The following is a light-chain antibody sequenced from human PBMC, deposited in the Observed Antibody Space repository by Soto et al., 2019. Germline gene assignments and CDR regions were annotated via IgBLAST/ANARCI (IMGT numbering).Light chain of an antibody. CDR1: QSISGT. CDR3: QQYNNWPPIT. CDR2: GAS. J-gene: IGKJ5*01. V-gene: IGKV3D-15*01. Sequence: EIVMTQSPATLSVSPGGRATLSCRASQSISGTLAWYQQKPGQAPRLLIYGASTRATGIPARFSGSGSGTEFTLSISSLQSEDFAVYYCQQYNNWPPITFGQGTRLEIK.